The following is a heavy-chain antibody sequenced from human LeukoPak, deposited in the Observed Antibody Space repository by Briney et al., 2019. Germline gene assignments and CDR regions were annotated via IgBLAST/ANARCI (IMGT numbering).Heavy chain of an antibody. CDR1: GFTFSSYS. J-gene: IGHJ4*02. CDR2: ISSSSSYI. D-gene: IGHD6-13*01. Sequence: GGSLRLSCAASGFTFSSYSMNWVRQAPGKGLEWVSSISSSSSYIYYADSVKGRFTISRDNSKNTLYLQMNSLRAEDTAVYYCARDRGKAAAGTPTFDYWGQGTLVTVSS. V-gene: IGHV3-21*04. CDR3: ARDRGKAAAGTPTFDY.